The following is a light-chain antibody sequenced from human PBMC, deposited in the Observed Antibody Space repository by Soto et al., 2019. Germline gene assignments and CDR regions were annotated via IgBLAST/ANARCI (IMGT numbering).Light chain of an antibody. CDR1: QSISSY. J-gene: IGKJ2*01. CDR2: AAS. Sequence: DIQMTQSPSSLSASVGDRVTITCRASQSISSYLHWYQQKPGKAPKLLIYAASSLQSGVPSRFSGSGSGTDFTLTISRLQPEDFATYYCQQSYSTPPYTFGQRTKLEIK. V-gene: IGKV1-39*01. CDR3: QQSYSTPPYT.